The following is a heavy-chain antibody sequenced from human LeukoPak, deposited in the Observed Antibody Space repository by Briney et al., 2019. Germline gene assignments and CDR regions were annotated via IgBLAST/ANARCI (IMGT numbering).Heavy chain of an antibody. J-gene: IGHJ4*02. CDR2: IRYDGSNK. D-gene: IGHD5-12*01. V-gene: IGHV3-30*02. CDR3: AKGGYDSHYFDY. Sequence: PGGSLRLSCAASGFTFSSYGMHRVRQAPGKGLEWVAFIRYDGSNKYYADSVKGRFTISRDNSKNTLYLQMNSLRAEDTAVYYCAKGGYDSHYFDYWGQGTLVTVSS. CDR1: GFTFSSYG.